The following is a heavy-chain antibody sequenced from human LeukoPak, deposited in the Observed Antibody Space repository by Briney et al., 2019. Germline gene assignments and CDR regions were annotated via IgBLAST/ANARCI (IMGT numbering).Heavy chain of an antibody. J-gene: IGHJ6*03. CDR3: AASSGYYFDYYYYYYMDV. CDR2: IVVGSGNT. CDR1: GFTFTSSA. D-gene: IGHD3-22*01. Sequence: ASVKVSCKASGFTFTSSAMQWVRQARGQRLEWIGWIVVGSGNTNYAQKFQERVTITRDMSTSTAYMELSSLRSEDTAVYYCAASSGYYFDYYYYYYMDVWGKGTTVTVSS. V-gene: IGHV1-58*02.